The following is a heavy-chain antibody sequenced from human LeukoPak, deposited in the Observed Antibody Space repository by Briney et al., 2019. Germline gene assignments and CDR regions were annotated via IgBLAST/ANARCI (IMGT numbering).Heavy chain of an antibody. J-gene: IGHJ4*02. D-gene: IGHD3-10*01. CDR3: ARLPELPGFGDY. Sequence: PGGSLRLSCAAPGFTFSSYSMTWVRQAPGKGLEWISSISSISTYKFYADSVKGRFTISRDDSENSLYLQMNSLRVEDTAVYYCARLPELPGFGDYWGQGTLVTVSS. CDR1: GFTFSSYS. V-gene: IGHV3-21*01. CDR2: ISSISTYK.